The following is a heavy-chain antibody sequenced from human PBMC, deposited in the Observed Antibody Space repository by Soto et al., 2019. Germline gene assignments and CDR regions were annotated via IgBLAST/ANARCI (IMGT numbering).Heavy chain of an antibody. V-gene: IGHV2-5*02. J-gene: IGHJ4*02. CDR3: AHSVVAGLGYYFAY. CDR2: IYWDDDK. Sequence: QITLKESGPTLVKPTPTLTLTCTFSGFSLSSTRVAVGWIRQPPGKALEWLALIYWDDDKRYSTFLKSRLTITKDTSKNHVVLTMTTMDPVDTATYYCAHSVVAGLGYYFAYWGQGTLGTVSS. CDR1: GFSLSSTRVA. D-gene: IGHD6-19*01.